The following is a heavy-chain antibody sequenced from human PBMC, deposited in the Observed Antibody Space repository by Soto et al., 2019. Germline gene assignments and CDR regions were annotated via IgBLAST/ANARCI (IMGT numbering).Heavy chain of an antibody. CDR2: LNQGGNET. Sequence: GGSLRLSCAASGFSFSSSWMNWIRQAPGKGLEWLANLNQGGNETNYAASVKGRFTISRDNAKNSLFLQMNNLRAEDTAVYYCARDQGWGASDIWGQGTKVTVSS. D-gene: IGHD6-19*01. J-gene: IGHJ3*02. V-gene: IGHV3-7*01. CDR1: GFSFSSSW. CDR3: ARDQGWGASDI.